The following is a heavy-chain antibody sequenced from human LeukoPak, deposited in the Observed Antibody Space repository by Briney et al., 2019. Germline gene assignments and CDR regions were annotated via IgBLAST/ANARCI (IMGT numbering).Heavy chain of an antibody. V-gene: IGHV3-7*01. D-gene: IGHD3-3*01. J-gene: IGHJ5*02. CDR1: GFTFSSYV. Sequence: GGSLRLSCAASGFTFSSYVMSWVRQAPGKGLEWVANIKQDGSEKYYVDSVKGRFTISRDNAKNSLYLQMNSLRAEDTAVYYCARDQRRLRFLEWKLPFDPWGQGTLVTVSS. CDR3: ARDQRRLRFLEWKLPFDP. CDR2: IKQDGSEK.